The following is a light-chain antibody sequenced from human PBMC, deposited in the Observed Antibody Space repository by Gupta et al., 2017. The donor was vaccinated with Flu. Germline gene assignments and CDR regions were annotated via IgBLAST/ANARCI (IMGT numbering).Light chain of an antibody. Sequence: EIMLTQSPGTLSLSPGERATLSCRASQSVSRNFLAWFQQKPGQAPTLLIYGASSRATDIPDRFSGSGSGTEFTLTISRLEPEDFAVYYCQQYCSSPRTFGQGTKVEIK. J-gene: IGKJ1*01. CDR2: GAS. CDR3: QQYCSSPRT. V-gene: IGKV3-20*01. CDR1: QSVSRNF.